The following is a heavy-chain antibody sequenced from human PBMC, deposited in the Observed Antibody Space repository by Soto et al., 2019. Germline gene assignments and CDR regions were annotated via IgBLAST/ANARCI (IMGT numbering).Heavy chain of an antibody. CDR1: GFTFSSYA. CDR2: ISYDGSNK. D-gene: IGHD2-21*01. Sequence: GGSLRLSCAASGFTFSSYAMHWVRQAPGKGLEWVAVISYDGSNKYYADSVKGRFTISRDNSKNTLYLQMNSLRAEDTAVYYCAGSFPVGLNYYYYYGMDVWGQGTTVTVSS. V-gene: IGHV3-30-3*01. CDR3: AGSFPVGLNYYYYYGMDV. J-gene: IGHJ6*02.